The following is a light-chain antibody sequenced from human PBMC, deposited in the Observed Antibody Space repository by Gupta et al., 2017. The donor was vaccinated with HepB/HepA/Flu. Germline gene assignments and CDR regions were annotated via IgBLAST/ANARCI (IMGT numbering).Light chain of an antibody. CDR1: QSILRKSDNNNY. CDR3: HQKVYTPWT. CDR2: WAS. Sequence: DIVMTQSPYSLAVSLGERATINCESSQSILRKSDNNNYLAWYQQKPGQPPKLLFYWASSRESGVPDSFSVRGSETGFTLTISSRQAEDVAVYYCHQKVYTPWTFGQGTKVEIK. V-gene: IGKV4-1*01. J-gene: IGKJ1*01.